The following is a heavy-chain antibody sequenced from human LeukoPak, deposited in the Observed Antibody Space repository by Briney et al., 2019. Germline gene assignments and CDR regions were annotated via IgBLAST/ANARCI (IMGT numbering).Heavy chain of an antibody. V-gene: IGHV4-4*07. Sequence: SETLSLTFTVSGGSISSYYWSWIRQPAGKGLEWIGGMYTSGSTNYNPSLKSRVTMSVDTSKNQFSLKLSSVTAADTAVYYCAREGFLEWLDPSVDYYYYMDVWGKETTVTVSS. CDR3: AREGFLEWLDPSVDYYYYMDV. J-gene: IGHJ6*03. D-gene: IGHD3-3*01. CDR1: GGSISSYY. CDR2: MYTSGST.